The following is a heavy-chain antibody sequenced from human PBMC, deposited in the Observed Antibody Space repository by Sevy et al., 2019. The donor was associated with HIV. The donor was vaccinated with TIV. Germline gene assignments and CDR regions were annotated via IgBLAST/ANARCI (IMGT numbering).Heavy chain of an antibody. J-gene: IGHJ4*02. CDR1: GFTFSSYW. D-gene: IGHD2-2*01. CDR3: ARKHCSSTSCPSHFDY. V-gene: IGHV3-7*01. CDR2: IKQDGSEK. Sequence: GGSLRLSCAASGFTFSSYWMSWVRQAPGKGLEWVANIKQDGSEKYYVDSVKGRFTISRDNAKNSLYLQMNGLRAEDTAVYYCARKHCSSTSCPSHFDYWGQGTLVTVSS.